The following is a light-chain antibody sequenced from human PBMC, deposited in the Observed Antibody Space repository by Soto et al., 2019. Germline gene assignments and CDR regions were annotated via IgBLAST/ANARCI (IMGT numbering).Light chain of an antibody. CDR3: QQYDTSPLT. Sequence: DIVLTQSPGTLSLSPGERAALSFRASQSVISTYLAWYQQKPGQAPRLLIYGASNRATGIPDRFSGSGSGTDFTLTISRLEPEDFAVYYCQQYDTSPLTFGGGTKVDIK. CDR2: GAS. V-gene: IGKV3-20*01. CDR1: QSVISTY. J-gene: IGKJ4*01.